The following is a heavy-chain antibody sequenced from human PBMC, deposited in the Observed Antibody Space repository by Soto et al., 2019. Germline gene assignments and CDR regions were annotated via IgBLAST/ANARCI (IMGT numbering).Heavy chain of an antibody. D-gene: IGHD4-17*01. CDR1: GASLITDNYF. CDR3: ARRRASDYGGNHHPYYFDR. Sequence: XTLSLTCTVSGASLITDNYFWVWIRQSPRRGLELIGSISYSGRTYDNPSLQIRVTISIDASKNQFSLKLTSVTTADTAVYYCARRRASDYGGNHHPYYFDRWGQGALGTVSS. CDR2: ISYSGRT. J-gene: IGHJ4*02. V-gene: IGHV4-39*01.